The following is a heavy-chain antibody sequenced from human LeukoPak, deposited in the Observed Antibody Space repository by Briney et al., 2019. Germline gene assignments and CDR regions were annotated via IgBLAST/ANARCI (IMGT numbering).Heavy chain of an antibody. CDR3: ARGGTTFEK. Sequence: PGGSLRLSCVGSGFSFSSYWMAWVRQAPGKGLEWVASIKQDGSEQRYVDSVKGRFTISRDNAKNTLYLQMNSLRADDTAVYCARGGTTFEKWGQGTLVTVSS. CDR2: IKQDGSEQ. J-gene: IGHJ4*02. D-gene: IGHD2/OR15-2a*01. V-gene: IGHV3-7*01. CDR1: GFSFSSYW.